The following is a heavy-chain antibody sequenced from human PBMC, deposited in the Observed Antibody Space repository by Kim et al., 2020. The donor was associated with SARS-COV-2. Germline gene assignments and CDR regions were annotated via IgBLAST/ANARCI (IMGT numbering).Heavy chain of an antibody. J-gene: IGHJ4*02. Sequence: YADSVKGRVTISRDNSKNTLYLQMNSLRAEDTAVYYCARDGTSGYDPYFDYWGQGTLVTVSS. D-gene: IGHD5-12*01. CDR3: ARDGTSGYDPYFDY. V-gene: IGHV3-33*01.